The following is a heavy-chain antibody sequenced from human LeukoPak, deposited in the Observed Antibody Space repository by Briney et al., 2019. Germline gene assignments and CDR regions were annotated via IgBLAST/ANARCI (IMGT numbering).Heavy chain of an antibody. CDR1: GFTFSSYG. Sequence: GGSLRLSCAASGFTFSSYGMSWVRQAPGKGLEWVSAISGSGGSTYYADSVKGRFTISRDNSKNTLYLQMNSLRAEDTAVYYCAKGESTMVRGVIILIDYWGQGTLVTVSS. CDR3: AKGESTMVRGVIILIDY. CDR2: ISGSGGST. J-gene: IGHJ4*02. V-gene: IGHV3-23*01. D-gene: IGHD3-10*01.